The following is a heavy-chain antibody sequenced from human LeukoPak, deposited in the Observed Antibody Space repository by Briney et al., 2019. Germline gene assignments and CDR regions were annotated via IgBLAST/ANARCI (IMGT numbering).Heavy chain of an antibody. D-gene: IGHD1-26*01. J-gene: IGHJ3*02. CDR1: GGSISSYY. Sequence: SETLSLTCTVSGGSISSYYWSWIRQPPGKGLEWIGYIYYSGSTNYNPSLKSRVTISVGTSKNQFSLKLSSVTAADTAVYYCANHSGSYYWYAFDIWGQGTMVTVSS. CDR3: ANHSGSYYWYAFDI. V-gene: IGHV4-59*01. CDR2: IYYSGST.